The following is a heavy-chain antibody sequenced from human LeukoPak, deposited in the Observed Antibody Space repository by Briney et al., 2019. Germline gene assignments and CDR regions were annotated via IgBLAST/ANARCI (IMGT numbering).Heavy chain of an antibody. CDR2: INPNSGGT. CDR3: AKEGRNRNFDY. V-gene: IGHV1-2*02. J-gene: IGHJ4*02. Sequence: GASVKVSCKASEYTFTGHLMHWVRQAPGQGLEWMGWINPNSGGTHYAQKFQGRVTMTRDTSISTAYMELSRLRSDDTAMYYCAKEGRNRNFDYWGQGTLVTVSS. CDR1: EYTFTGHL. D-gene: IGHD1-14*01.